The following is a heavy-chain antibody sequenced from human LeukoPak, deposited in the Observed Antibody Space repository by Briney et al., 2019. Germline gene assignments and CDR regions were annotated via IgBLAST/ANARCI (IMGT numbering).Heavy chain of an antibody. D-gene: IGHD2-2*02. CDR2: ISSGNTYI. V-gene: IGHV3-21*01. J-gene: IGHJ4*02. CDR3: ARGYCSGTSCYMFDS. Sequence: GGSLRLSCVGSGFNFIDNSMHWVRQAPGKGLEWVSSISSGNTYIHYRDSVKGRFTISRDNAKNSLFLQMNNLRADDTAVYFCARGYCSGTSCYMFDSWGQGTRVTVSS. CDR1: GFNFIDNS.